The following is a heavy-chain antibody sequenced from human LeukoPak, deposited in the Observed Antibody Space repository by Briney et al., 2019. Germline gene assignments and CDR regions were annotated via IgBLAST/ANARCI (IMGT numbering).Heavy chain of an antibody. CDR1: GGSISSYY. D-gene: IGHD3-10*01. J-gene: IGHJ6*02. CDR3: ARVQYYGSGREYYYYGMDV. CDR2: IYYSGST. Sequence: SETLSLTCTVSGGSISSYYWSWIRQPPGKGLEWIGYIYYSGSTNYNPSLKSRVTISVDTSKNQFSLKLSSVTAGDTAVYYCARVQYYGSGREYYYYGMDVWGQGTTVTVSS. V-gene: IGHV4-59*01.